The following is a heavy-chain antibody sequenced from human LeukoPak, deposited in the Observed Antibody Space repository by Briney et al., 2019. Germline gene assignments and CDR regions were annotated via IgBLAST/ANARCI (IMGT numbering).Heavy chain of an antibody. V-gene: IGHV4-30-4*01. CDR2: IYYNGRT. D-gene: IGHD3-10*01. CDR1: GGSISRGDYY. CDR3: ARAIYLDV. J-gene: IGHJ6*02. Sequence: SETLSLTCTVSGGSISRGDYYWSWIRQPPGKGLEWIGYIYYNGRTYYNPSLEGRVAISVDTSKNQFSLKLSSVTAADTAVYYCARAIYLDVWGQGTTVTVSS.